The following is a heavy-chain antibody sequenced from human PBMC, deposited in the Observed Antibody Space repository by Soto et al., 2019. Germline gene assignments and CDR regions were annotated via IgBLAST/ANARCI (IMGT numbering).Heavy chain of an antibody. CDR1: GGSISSYY. J-gene: IGHJ3*02. Sequence: PSETLSLTCTVSGGSISSYYWSWIRQPPGKGLEWIGYIYYSGSTNYNPSLKSRVTISVDTSKNHFSLKLSSVTAADTAVYYCAIAPPYCSGGSCPYSFGICGQGTMVTVAS. D-gene: IGHD2-15*01. CDR3: AIAPPYCSGGSCPYSFGI. CDR2: IYYSGST. V-gene: IGHV4-59*01.